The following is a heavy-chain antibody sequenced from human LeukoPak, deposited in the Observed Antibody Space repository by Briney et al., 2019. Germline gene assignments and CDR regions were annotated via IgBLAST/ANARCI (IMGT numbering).Heavy chain of an antibody. D-gene: IGHD5-18*01. J-gene: IGHJ3*02. Sequence: SETLSLTCTVSGGPFSSSSYCWAWIRQPPGKGLEWLGSLYFNGNTYYNPPLKSRVTISVDTSKNQFSLKLSSVTAADTAVYYCARHHPYSYGLGAFDIWGQGTMVTVSS. CDR2: LYFNGNT. CDR3: ARHHPYSYGLGAFDI. V-gene: IGHV4-39*01. CDR1: GGPFSSSSYC.